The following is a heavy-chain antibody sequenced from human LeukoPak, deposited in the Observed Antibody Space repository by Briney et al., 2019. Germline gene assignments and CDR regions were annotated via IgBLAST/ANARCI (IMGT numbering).Heavy chain of an antibody. CDR2: IHSSGRT. V-gene: IGHV4-61*02. D-gene: IGHD2-15*01. J-gene: IGHJ3*02. CDR1: GGSISGANYY. Sequence: SETVPLTCTVSGGSISGANYYWSWMRQPAGKGLEWIGRIHSSGRTNYNPSLKSRVTISVDTSKNQFSLKLSSVTAADTAVYYCARDGRACDIWGQGTMVTVSS. CDR3: ARDGRACDI.